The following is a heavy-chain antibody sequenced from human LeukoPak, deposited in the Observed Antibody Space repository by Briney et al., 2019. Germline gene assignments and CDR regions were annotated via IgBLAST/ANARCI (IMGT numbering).Heavy chain of an antibody. J-gene: IGHJ4*02. CDR2: FDPEDGET. D-gene: IGHD5-18*01. CDR3: ATVGYSYGIPLHY. CDR1: GYTLSELS. Sequence: ASVKVSCKVSGYTLSELSMHGVRQAPGKGLEGMGGFDPEDGETIYAQKFQGRVTMTEDTSTDTAYMELSSLRSEDTAVYCCATVGYSYGIPLHYWGQGTLVTVSS. V-gene: IGHV1-24*01.